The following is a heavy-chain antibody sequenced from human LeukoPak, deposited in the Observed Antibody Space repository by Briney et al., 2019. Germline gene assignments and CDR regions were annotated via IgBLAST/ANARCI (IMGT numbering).Heavy chain of an antibody. Sequence: GGSLRLSCAASGFTFSSYGMHWVRQAPGKGLEWVAFIRYDGSNKYYADSVKGRLTISRDNSKNTLYLQMNSLRAEDTAVYYCAKGPYYYDSSGPTTSFDYWGQGTLVTVSS. V-gene: IGHV3-30*02. D-gene: IGHD3-22*01. CDR3: AKGPYYYDSSGPTTSFDY. CDR2: IRYDGSNK. J-gene: IGHJ4*02. CDR1: GFTFSSYG.